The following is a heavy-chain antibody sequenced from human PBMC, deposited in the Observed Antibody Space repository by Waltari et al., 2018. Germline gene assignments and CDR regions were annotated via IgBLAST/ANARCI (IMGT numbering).Heavy chain of an antibody. CDR2: IYSGGRT. CDR3: AKASVSYSYFDY. D-gene: IGHD1-26*01. Sequence: EVQLLASGGGLVQPGGSLRLSCAASGFTFSSYAISWVRQAPGKGLRLVSVIYSGGRTYYAYGVKGRFTISRENSKDTLYLQRNSLGAEDTAVYYCAKASVSYSYFDYCGQGTLVTVSS. CDR1: GFTFSSYA. V-gene: IGHV3-23*03. J-gene: IGHJ4*02.